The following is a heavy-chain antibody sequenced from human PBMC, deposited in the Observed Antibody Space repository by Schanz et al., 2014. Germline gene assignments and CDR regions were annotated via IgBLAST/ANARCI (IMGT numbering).Heavy chain of an antibody. CDR1: GFTFSSYW. V-gene: IGHV3-74*01. J-gene: IGHJ6*02. CDR3: TTGGRRGYSHYFYGLDV. D-gene: IGHD5-18*01. CDR2: INSDGSTT. Sequence: EVQLVESGGGLVQPGGSLRLSCAASGFTFSSYWMHWVRQAPGKGLVWVSRINSDGSTTIYADSVKGRFTISRDNAKNTLYLQMNSLKTEDTAVYYCTTGGRRGYSHYFYGLDVWGQGTTVTVSS.